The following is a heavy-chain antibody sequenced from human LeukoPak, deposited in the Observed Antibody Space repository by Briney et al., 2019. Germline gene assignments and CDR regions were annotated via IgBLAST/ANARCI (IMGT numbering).Heavy chain of an antibody. CDR3: ARLTVAAFDN. D-gene: IGHD6-19*01. V-gene: IGHV5-51*01. Sequence: GESLKISCKGSGYSFTAYWIGWVRQMPGKGLEWMGNIYLDDSDIKYGPSFQGQVTISADKSISTAYLQWNSLQASDTAIYYCARLTVAAFDNWGQGTLVTVSS. J-gene: IGHJ4*02. CDR2: IYLDDSDI. CDR1: GYSFTAYW.